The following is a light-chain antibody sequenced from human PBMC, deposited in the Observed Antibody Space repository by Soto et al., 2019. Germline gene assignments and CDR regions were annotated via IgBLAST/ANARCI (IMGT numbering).Light chain of an antibody. J-gene: IGKJ5*01. CDR3: QKYNSAPLT. CDR2: AAS. CDR1: KGISNY. V-gene: IGKV1-27*01. Sequence: IQMPQAPCSISANVGDRVTITCLASKGISNYLAWYQQKPGKVPKLLIYAASTLQSGVPSRFSGSGSGTDFTLTISSLQPEDVAAYYCQKYNSAPLTFGQGTRLEI.